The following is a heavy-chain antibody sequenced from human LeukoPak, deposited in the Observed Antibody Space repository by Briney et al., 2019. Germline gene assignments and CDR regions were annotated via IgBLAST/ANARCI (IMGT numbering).Heavy chain of an antibody. J-gene: IGHJ4*02. V-gene: IGHV3-33*01. CDR1: GFTFSSYG. D-gene: IGHD5-24*01. CDR3: ARDPGGPEMATFDY. Sequence: PGRSLRLSCAASGFTFSSYGMHWVRQAPGKGLEWVAVIWYDGSNKYYADSVKGRFTISRDNSKNTLYLQMNSLRAEDTAVYYCARDPGGPEMATFDYWGQGTLVTVSS. CDR2: IWYDGSNK.